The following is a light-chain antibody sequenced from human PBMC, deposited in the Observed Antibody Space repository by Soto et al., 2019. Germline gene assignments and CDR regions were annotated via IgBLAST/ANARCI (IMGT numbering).Light chain of an antibody. J-gene: IGLJ2*01. V-gene: IGLV2-14*01. CDR3: SSYTTSSALV. CDR2: EVI. Sequence: QSPLTQSAAVSGSAGQSMTIPCAGTSSDVGGYDYVSWYQQHPGKVPKLIIYEVIKRPSGVSHRFSGSKSGNTASLTISGLQTEDEADYYCSSYTTSSALVFGGGTKVTV. CDR1: SSDVGGYDY.